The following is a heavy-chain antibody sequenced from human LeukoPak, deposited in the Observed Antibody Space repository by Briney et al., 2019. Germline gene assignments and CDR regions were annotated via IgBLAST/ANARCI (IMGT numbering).Heavy chain of an antibody. J-gene: IGHJ3*02. V-gene: IGHV1-18*01. CDR2: ISAYNGNT. CDR1: GYTFTSYG. Sequence: VSVKASCKASGYTFTSYGISWVRQAPGQGLEWMGWISAYNGNTNYAQKLQGRVTMTTDTSTSTAYMELRSLRSDDTAVYYCARDPALYYYDSSGYTDAFDIWGQGTMVTVSS. D-gene: IGHD3-22*01. CDR3: ARDPALYYYDSSGYTDAFDI.